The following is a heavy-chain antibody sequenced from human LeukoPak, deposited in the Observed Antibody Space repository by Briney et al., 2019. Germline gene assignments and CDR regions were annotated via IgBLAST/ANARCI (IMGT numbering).Heavy chain of an antibody. CDR1: GFSFISYG. J-gene: IGHJ4*02. V-gene: IGHV3-30*18. CDR3: AKRPSDYGDYVSYFDY. Sequence: AGGSLRLSCAASGFSFISYGMHWVRRAPGKGLEWVGVISDDGRRKDYADSVKGRFTISRDNSKDTLYLQMNSLRAEDTAVYYCAKRPSDYGDYVSYFDYWGQGTLVTVSS. CDR2: ISDDGRRK. D-gene: IGHD4-17*01.